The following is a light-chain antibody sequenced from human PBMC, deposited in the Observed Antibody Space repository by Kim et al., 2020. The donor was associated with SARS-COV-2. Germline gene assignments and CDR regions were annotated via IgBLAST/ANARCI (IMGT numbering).Light chain of an antibody. J-gene: IGLJ3*02. Sequence: QSATLTGPGNRTESGSQGAAWLQHHQGHPPKDLSYRNDSRPSGISERFSASRSGTTAALTISGLQSEDEADYYCLAWESRLATWVFGGGTQVTVL. CDR3: LAWESRLATWV. V-gene: IGLV10-54*01. CDR2: RND. CDR1: RTESGSQG.